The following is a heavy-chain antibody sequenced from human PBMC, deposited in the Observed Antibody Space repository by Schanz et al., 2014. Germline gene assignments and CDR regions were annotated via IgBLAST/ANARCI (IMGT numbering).Heavy chain of an antibody. Sequence: EVQVVESGGGLVQPGGSLRLSCATSGFTFSTYAMSWVRQAPGKGLEWVSGISSDGSSTTNADSVKGRFTISRDNAKNTLYLQMNSLRAEDTAVYYCARLSNYYGSGSTYYYYAMDVWGQGTTVTVSS. D-gene: IGHD3-10*01. CDR1: GFTFSTYA. CDR3: ARLSNYYGSGSTYYYYAMDV. CDR2: ISSDGSST. V-gene: IGHV3-74*02. J-gene: IGHJ6*02.